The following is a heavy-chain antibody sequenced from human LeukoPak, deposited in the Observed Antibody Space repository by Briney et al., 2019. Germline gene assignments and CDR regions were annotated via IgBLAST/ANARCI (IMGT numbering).Heavy chain of an antibody. D-gene: IGHD5-18*01. Sequence: ASVKVSCKASGYTFTSYGISWVRQAPGQGLEWVGWISAYNGNTNYAQKLQGRVTMTTDTSTSTAYMELRSLRSDDTAVYYCARERSGGYSYGYYFHAFDIWGQGTMVTVSS. CDR3: ARERSGGYSYGYYFHAFDI. CDR1: GYTFTSYG. CDR2: ISAYNGNT. J-gene: IGHJ3*02. V-gene: IGHV1-18*01.